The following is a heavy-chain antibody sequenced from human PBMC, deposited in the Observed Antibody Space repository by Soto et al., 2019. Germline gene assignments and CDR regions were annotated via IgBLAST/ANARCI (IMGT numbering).Heavy chain of an antibody. CDR1: GGSITSSSYY. D-gene: IGHD4-17*01. Sequence: SETLSLTCTVSGGSITSSSYYWGWIRQPPGKGLEWIGGIYYSGRPYYNPSLKSRVTMSVDTSKNQFSLTLNSVTAADAAVYYCARQRTTVVTQAYFDHWGQGTLVTVSS. J-gene: IGHJ4*02. CDR2: IYYSGRP. CDR3: ARQRTTVVTQAYFDH. V-gene: IGHV4-39*01.